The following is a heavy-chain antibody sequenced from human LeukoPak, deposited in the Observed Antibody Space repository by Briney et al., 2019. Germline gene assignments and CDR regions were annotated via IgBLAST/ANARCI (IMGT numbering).Heavy chain of an antibody. V-gene: IGHV5-10-1*01. Sequence: GESLKISCKGSGYSFTSYWISRGRQMPGKGLEWMGRIDPSDSYTNYSPSFQGHVTISADKSISTAYLQWSSLKASDTAMYYCAGSYGSGSYNDYWGQGTLVTVYS. CDR3: AGSYGSGSYNDY. CDR1: GYSFTSYW. CDR2: IDPSDSYT. D-gene: IGHD3-10*01. J-gene: IGHJ4*02.